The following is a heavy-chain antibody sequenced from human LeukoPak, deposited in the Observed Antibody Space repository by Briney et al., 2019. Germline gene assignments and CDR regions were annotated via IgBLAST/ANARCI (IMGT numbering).Heavy chain of an antibody. CDR1: GGSISSSSYY. Sequence: SETLSLTCTVSGGSISSSSYYWGWIRQPPGKGLEGIGSIYYSGSTYYNPSLKSRVTISVDTSKNQFSLKLSSVTAADTAVYYCARGVSYSSSLFYYYGMDVWGQGTTVTVSS. CDR3: ARGVSYSSSLFYYYGMDV. CDR2: IYYSGST. D-gene: IGHD6-13*01. J-gene: IGHJ6*02. V-gene: IGHV4-39*01.